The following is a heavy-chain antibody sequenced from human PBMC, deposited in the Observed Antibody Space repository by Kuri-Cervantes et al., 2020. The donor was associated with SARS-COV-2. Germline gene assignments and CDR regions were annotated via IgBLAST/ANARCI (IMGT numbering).Heavy chain of an antibody. J-gene: IGHJ4*02. CDR1: GYTFTGYY. V-gene: IGHV1-2*02. D-gene: IGHD3-3*01. CDR3: ARDRRYDFWSGNQDY. Sequence: ASVKVSCKASGYTFTGYYMHWVRQAPGQGLEWMGWINPNSGGTNYAQKFQGRVTMTRDTSISTAYMGLSRMRSDDTAVYYCARDRRYDFWSGNQDYWGQGTLVTVSS. CDR2: INPNSGGT.